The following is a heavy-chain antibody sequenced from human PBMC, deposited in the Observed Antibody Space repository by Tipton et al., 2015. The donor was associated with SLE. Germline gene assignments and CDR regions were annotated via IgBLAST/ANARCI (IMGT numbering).Heavy chain of an antibody. CDR1: GFTFSNFG. CDR2: IWYDGSNK. J-gene: IGHJ3*02. V-gene: IGHV3-33*08. CDR3: ARAPQWEPPTFDI. D-gene: IGHD1-26*01. Sequence: RSLRLSCVPSGFTFSNFGMNWVRQAPGKGLEWVAIIWYDGSNKYYEDSVKGRFTISRDNSKNTLYLQMNSLRVEDTAVYYCARAPQWEPPTFDIWGQGTMVTVSS.